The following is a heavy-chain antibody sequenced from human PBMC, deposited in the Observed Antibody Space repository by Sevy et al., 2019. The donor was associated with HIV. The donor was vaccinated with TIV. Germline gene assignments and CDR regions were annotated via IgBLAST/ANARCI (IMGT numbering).Heavy chain of an antibody. D-gene: IGHD6-13*01. CDR3: AKNTAAVGTGGFDY. CDR2: IQYDGRNR. CDR1: GFTFSYSG. Sequence: GGSLRLSCAASGFTFSYSGMHWVRQAPGKGLEWVTFIQYDGRNRYYADSVKGRFTISRDNSKNTLYLQMNSLRGDDTAVYYCAKNTAAVGTGGFDYWGQGALVTVSP. V-gene: IGHV3-30*02. J-gene: IGHJ4*02.